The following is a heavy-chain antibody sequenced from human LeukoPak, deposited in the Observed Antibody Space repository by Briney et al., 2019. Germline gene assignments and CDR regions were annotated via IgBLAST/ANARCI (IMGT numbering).Heavy chain of an antibody. Sequence: PSETLSLTCTVSGGSISSSSYYWGWIRQPPGKGLEWIGSIYYSGSTYYNPSLKSRVTISVDTSKNQFSLKLSSVTAADTAVYYCASAKLGIAAAGFDYWGQGTLVTVSS. D-gene: IGHD6-13*01. V-gene: IGHV4-39*07. J-gene: IGHJ4*02. CDR1: GGSISSSSYY. CDR3: ASAKLGIAAAGFDY. CDR2: IYYSGST.